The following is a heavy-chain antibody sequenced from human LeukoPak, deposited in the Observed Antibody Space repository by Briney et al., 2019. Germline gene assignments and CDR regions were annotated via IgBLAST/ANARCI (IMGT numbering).Heavy chain of an antibody. J-gene: IGHJ4*02. CDR1: GGSISSGGYY. Sequence: SQTLSLTCTVSGGSISSGGYYWSWIRQHPGKGLEWIGYIYYSGSTYYNPSLKSRVTISVDTSKKQFSLKLSSVTAADAAVCYCARGPVRNPDPYFDYWGQGTLVTVSS. V-gene: IGHV4-31*03. CDR3: ARGPVRNPDPYFDY. CDR2: IYYSGST. D-gene: IGHD1-14*01.